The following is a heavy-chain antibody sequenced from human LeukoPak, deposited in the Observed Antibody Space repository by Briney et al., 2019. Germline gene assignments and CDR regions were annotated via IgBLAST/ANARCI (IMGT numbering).Heavy chain of an antibody. J-gene: IGHJ4*02. CDR2: INPNSGGT. Sequence: GASVKVSCKASGYTFTGYYMHWVRQAPGQGLEWMGWINPNSGGTNYAQKFQGRVTMTRDTSISTAYMELSRLRSDDTAVYYCERDGGAAASPLYYFDYWGQGTLVTVSS. CDR1: GYTFTGYY. D-gene: IGHD6-13*01. CDR3: ERDGGAAASPLYYFDY. V-gene: IGHV1-2*02.